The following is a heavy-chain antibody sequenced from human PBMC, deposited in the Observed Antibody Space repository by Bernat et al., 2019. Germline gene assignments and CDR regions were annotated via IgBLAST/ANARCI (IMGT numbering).Heavy chain of an antibody. CDR3: ARGASNTWFAP. J-gene: IGHJ5*02. CDR2: INPSGST. Sequence: QVQLQQWGAGLLKPSETLSLTCAVYGESFSTYYWSWIRQPPGKGLEWIGEINPSGSTNYNPSLKSRVTISVDTSKNQFYLKLSSVTAADTAEYYCARGASNTWFAPWGQGTLVTVS. V-gene: IGHV4-34*02. CDR1: GESFSTYY.